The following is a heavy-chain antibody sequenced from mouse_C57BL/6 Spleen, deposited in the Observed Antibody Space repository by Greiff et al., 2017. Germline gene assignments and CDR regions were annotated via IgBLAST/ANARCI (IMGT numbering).Heavy chain of an antibody. CDR2: IDPNSGGT. Sequence: QVQLQQPGAELVKPGASVKLSCKASGYTFTSYWMHWVKQRPGRGLGWIGRIDPNSGGTKYNEKFKSKATLTVDKPSSTAYMQLSSLTSEDSAVYYCARKANWDEGYFDYWGQGTTLTVSS. D-gene: IGHD4-1*01. CDR3: ARKANWDEGYFDY. CDR1: GYTFTSYW. V-gene: IGHV1-72*01. J-gene: IGHJ2*01.